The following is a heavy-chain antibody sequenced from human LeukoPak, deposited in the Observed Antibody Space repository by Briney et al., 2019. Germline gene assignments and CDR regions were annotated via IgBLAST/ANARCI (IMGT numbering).Heavy chain of an antibody. CDR2: IWYDGSNK. CDR3: ASMSSSWYLDY. CDR1: GFTFSDYY. V-gene: IGHV3-33*08. J-gene: IGHJ4*02. Sequence: GGSLRLSCAASGFTFSDYYMSWIRQAPGKGLEWVAVIWYDGSNKYYADSVKGRFTISRDNSKNTLYLQMNSLRAEDTAVYYCASMSSSWYLDYWGQGTLVTVSS. D-gene: IGHD6-13*01.